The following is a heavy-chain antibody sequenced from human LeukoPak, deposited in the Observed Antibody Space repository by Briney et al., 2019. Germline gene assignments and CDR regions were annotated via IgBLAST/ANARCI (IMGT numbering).Heavy chain of an antibody. J-gene: IGHJ4*02. Sequence: GGSLRLSCAASGFTFSSYIMSWVRQAPGKGLEWVSLIGGSGDSTYYADSVKGRFTISRDNSKNTLYLQLNSLRPEDTVLYYCARDGYCSSTGCSAYFFDSWGQGTLVTVSS. D-gene: IGHD2-2*03. V-gene: IGHV3-23*01. CDR2: IGGSGDST. CDR1: GFTFSSYI. CDR3: ARDGYCSSTGCSAYFFDS.